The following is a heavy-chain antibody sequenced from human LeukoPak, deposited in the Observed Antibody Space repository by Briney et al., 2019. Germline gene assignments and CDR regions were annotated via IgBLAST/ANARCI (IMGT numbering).Heavy chain of an antibody. CDR1: GGSISSGSYY. J-gene: IGHJ6*02. CDR3: ARVPGYCSGGSCYYYYDMDV. CDR2: IYTSGST. D-gene: IGHD2-15*01. V-gene: IGHV4-61*09. Sequence: SETLSLTCTVSGGSISSGSYYWSWIRQPAGKGLEWIGHIYTSGSTNYNPSLKSRATISVDTSKNQFSLKLSSVTAADTAVYYCARVPGYCSGGSCYYYYDMDVWGQGTTVAVSS.